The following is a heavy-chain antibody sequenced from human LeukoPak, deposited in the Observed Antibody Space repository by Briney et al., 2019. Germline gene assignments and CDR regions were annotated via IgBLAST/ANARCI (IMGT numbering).Heavy chain of an antibody. V-gene: IGHV3-30*04. D-gene: IGHD6-19*01. CDR1: GFTFSSYA. CDR3: ARDTNPYSSGWYLDH. CDR2: ISYDGSNK. Sequence: PGGSLRPSCAASGFTFSSYAMHWVRQAPGKGLEWVAVISYDGSNKYYADSVKGRFTISRDNSKNTLYLQMNSLRAEDTAVYYCARDTNPYSSGWYLDHWGQGTLVTVSS. J-gene: IGHJ4*02.